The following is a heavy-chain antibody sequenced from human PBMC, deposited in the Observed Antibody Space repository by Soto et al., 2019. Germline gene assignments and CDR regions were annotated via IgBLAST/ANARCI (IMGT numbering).Heavy chain of an antibody. CDR3: VRDFTRFLEWTNKAYSYSGMDV. CDR1: GFTFSRYE. J-gene: IGHJ6*02. CDR2: ISGNGSTI. D-gene: IGHD3-3*01. V-gene: IGHV3-48*03. Sequence: GGSLRLSCAASGFTFSRYEMNWVRQAPGKGLQWLSYISGNGSTIYYADSVKGRFTISRDNAQKSLYLQMNSLRAEDTALYYCVRDFTRFLEWTNKAYSYSGMDVCGQGPTVTVYS.